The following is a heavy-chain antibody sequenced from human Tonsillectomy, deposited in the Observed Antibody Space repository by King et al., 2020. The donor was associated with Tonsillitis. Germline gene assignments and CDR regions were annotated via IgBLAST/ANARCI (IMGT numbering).Heavy chain of an antibody. V-gene: IGHV5-10-1*03. Sequence: QLVQSGAEVKKPGESLRISCKGSGYSFTNYWITWVRQMPGKGLEWMGRIDPSDSYTNYSPSFQGHVTISADKSISPAYLQWSSLKASDTAMYYCARRGAYSDDAFDIWGQGTMVTVSS. D-gene: IGHD2-15*01. CDR1: GYSFTNYW. J-gene: IGHJ3*02. CDR3: ARRGAYSDDAFDI. CDR2: IDPSDSYT.